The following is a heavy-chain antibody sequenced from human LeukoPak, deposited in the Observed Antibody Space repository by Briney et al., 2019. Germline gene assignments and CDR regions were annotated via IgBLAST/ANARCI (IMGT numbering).Heavy chain of an antibody. CDR1: GFTVSSNY. J-gene: IGHJ4*02. CDR2: IYRGDNT. CDR3: ARGGARQRLVENYFDY. D-gene: IGHD6-13*01. V-gene: IGHV3-53*01. Sequence: QSGGSLRLSCAASGFTVSSNYMSWVRQSPGKGLEWVSVIYRGDNTYYADSVKGRFTVSRDNSKNTLYLQMNSLRAEDTAVYYCARGGARQRLVENYFDYWGQGTLVTVSS.